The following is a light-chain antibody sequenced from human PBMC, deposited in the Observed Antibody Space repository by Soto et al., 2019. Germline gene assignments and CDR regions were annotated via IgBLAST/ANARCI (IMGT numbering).Light chain of an antibody. CDR1: QSISNW. V-gene: IGKV1-5*01. CDR3: QQYNSYA. J-gene: IGKJ1*01. CDR2: HAS. Sequence: IRLNQSRSTLRPYGGDRGTMTCRASQSISNWLAWYQQKPGTAPKVLIYHASNLQSGVPSRFSGSGSGTEFTLTISSLQPDDFATYYCQQYNSYAFGQGTKVDI.